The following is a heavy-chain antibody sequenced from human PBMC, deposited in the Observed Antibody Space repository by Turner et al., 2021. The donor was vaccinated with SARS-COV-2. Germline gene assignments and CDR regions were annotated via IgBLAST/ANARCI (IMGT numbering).Heavy chain of an antibody. CDR3: AKRSSSSSSYYYGMDV. CDR1: GLPFSTYA. Sequence: DVQLLESGGGLVQPGGSMRLSCAASGLPFSTYAMSWFRQAPGKGLEWVSAISGGGGSTYYADSVKGRFTISRDNSKNTLYLQMNSLRAEDTAVYHCAKRSSSSSSYYYGMDVWGQGTTVTVSS. D-gene: IGHD6-6*01. CDR2: ISGGGGST. J-gene: IGHJ6*02. V-gene: IGHV3-23*01.